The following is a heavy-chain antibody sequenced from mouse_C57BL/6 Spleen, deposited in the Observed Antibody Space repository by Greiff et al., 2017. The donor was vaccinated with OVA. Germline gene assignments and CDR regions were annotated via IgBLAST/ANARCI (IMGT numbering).Heavy chain of an antibody. J-gene: IGHJ2*01. CDR1: GYSITSGYY. Sequence: ESGPGLVKPSQSLSLTCSVTGYSITSGYYWNWIRQFPGNKLEWMGYISYDGSNNYNPSLKNRISITRDTSKNQFFLKLNSVTTEDTATYYCARGNYGNNFDYWGQGTTLTVSS. D-gene: IGHD1-1*01. CDR2: ISYDGSN. CDR3: ARGNYGNNFDY. V-gene: IGHV3-6*01.